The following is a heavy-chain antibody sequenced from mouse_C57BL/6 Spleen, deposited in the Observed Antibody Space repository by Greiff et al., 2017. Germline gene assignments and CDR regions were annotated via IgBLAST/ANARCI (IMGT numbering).Heavy chain of an antibody. Sequence: VQLKQSGPVLVKPGASVKMSCKASGYTFTDYYMNWVKQSHGKSLEWIGVINPYNGGTSYNQKFKGKATLTVDKSSSTAYMELNSLTSEDSAVYYCARGGITHWYFEVWGTGTTVTVSS. J-gene: IGHJ1*03. CDR2: INPYNGGT. CDR3: ARGGITHWYFEV. D-gene: IGHD1-3*01. V-gene: IGHV1-19*01. CDR1: GYTFTDYY.